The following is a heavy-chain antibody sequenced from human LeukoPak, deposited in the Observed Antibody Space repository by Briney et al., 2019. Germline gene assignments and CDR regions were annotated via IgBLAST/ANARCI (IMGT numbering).Heavy chain of an antibody. D-gene: IGHD6-6*01. CDR3: ARDGGAGSSSY. CDR1: GGTFSSYA. J-gene: IGHJ4*02. CDR2: IIPIFGIA. Sequence: SVKVSCKASGGTFSSYAISWVRQAPGQGLEWMGRIIPIFGIANYAQKFQGRVTITADKSTSTAYMELSSLRSEDTAVYYCARDGGAGSSSYWGQGTLVTVSS. V-gene: IGHV1-69*04.